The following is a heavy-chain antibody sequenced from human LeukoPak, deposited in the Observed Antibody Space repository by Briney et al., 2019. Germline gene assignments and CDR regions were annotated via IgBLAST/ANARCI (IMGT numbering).Heavy chain of an antibody. CDR3: AREGTYGDLDY. V-gene: IGHV3-30*04. J-gene: IGHJ4*02. Sequence: GGSLRLSCAASGFTFSSYAMHWVRQAPGKGLEWVAVISYDGGNKYYADSVKGRFTISRDNSKNTLYLQMNSLRAEDTAVYYCAREGTYGDLDYWGQGTLVTVSS. D-gene: IGHD4-17*01. CDR2: ISYDGGNK. CDR1: GFTFSSYA.